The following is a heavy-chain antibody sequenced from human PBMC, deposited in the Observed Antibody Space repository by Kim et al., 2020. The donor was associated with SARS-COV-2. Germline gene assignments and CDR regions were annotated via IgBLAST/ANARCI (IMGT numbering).Heavy chain of an antibody. D-gene: IGHD6-13*01. J-gene: IGHJ4*02. CDR1: GGSISSSSYY. CDR3: ARLNGWAAAGRFDY. V-gene: IGHV4-39*01. Sequence: SETLSLTCTVSGGSISSSSYYWGWIRQPPGKGLEWIGSIYYSGSTYYNPSLKSRVTISVDTSKNQFSLKLSSVTAADTAVYYCARLNGWAAAGRFDYWGQGTLVTVSS. CDR2: IYYSGST.